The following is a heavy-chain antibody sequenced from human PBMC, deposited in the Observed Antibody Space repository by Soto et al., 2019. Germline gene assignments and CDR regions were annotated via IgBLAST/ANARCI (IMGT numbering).Heavy chain of an antibody. CDR1: GDSISSYS. CDR2: IYYSGST. CDR3: ARGHHYDILTGYRMRDNWFDP. J-gene: IGHJ5*02. V-gene: IGHV4-59*01. Sequence: TSETLSLTCTVSGDSISSYSWSWIRQPPGKGLEWIGYIYYSGSTNYNPSLKSRVTISVDTSKNQFSLKLSSVTAADTAVYYCARGHHYDILTGYRMRDNWFDPWGQGTLVTVSS. D-gene: IGHD3-9*01.